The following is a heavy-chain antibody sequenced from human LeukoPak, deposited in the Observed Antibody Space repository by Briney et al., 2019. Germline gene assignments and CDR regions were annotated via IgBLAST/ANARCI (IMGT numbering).Heavy chain of an antibody. CDR2: IYYSGST. J-gene: IGHJ5*02. CDR3: ARGGVNYKIAGP. CDR1: GGSITSYY. D-gene: IGHD3-10*01. Sequence: SETLSLTCTVSGGSITSYYWTWIRQPPGKGLEWIGYIYYSGSTSYNPSLKSRVTISVDTSKNQFSLKLSSVTAADTAVYYCARGGVNYKIAGPWGQGALVTVSS. V-gene: IGHV4-59*01.